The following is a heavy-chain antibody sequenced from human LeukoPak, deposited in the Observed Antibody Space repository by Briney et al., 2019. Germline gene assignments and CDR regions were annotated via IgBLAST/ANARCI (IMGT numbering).Heavy chain of an antibody. V-gene: IGHV1-69*01. CDR3: ARSRSRFLEWLSPVGY. CDR1: GGTFSSCA. Sequence: ASVKVSCKASGGTFSSCAISWVRQAPGQGLEWMGGIIPIFGTANYAQKFQGRVTITADESTSTAYMELSSLRSEDTAVYYCARSRSRFLEWLSPVGYWGQGTLVTVSS. CDR2: IIPIFGTA. D-gene: IGHD3-3*01. J-gene: IGHJ4*02.